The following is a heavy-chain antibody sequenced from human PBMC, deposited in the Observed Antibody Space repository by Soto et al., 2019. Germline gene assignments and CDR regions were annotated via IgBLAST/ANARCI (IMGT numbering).Heavy chain of an antibody. D-gene: IGHD3-3*01. V-gene: IGHV3-23*01. J-gene: IGHJ6*02. CDR1: GFTFSSYA. CDR3: AGDTYYDFWTGYYGMDV. Sequence: PGGSLRLSCAASGFTFSSYAMSWVRQAPGKGLEWVSAISGSGGSTYCADSVKGRFTISRDNSKNTLYLQMNSLRAEDTAVYYCAGDTYYDFWTGYYGMDVWGQGTTVTVSS. CDR2: ISGSGGST.